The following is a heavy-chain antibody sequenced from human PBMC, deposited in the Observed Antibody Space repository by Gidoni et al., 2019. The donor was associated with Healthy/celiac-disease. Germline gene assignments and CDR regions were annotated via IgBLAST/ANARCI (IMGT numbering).Heavy chain of an antibody. CDR2: ISYSGST. Sequence: QVQLQESGPGLVKPSETLSLTCTVSGGSISSYYWIWIRQPPGKGLEWIGYISYSGSTNYNPSLKSRVTISVDTSKNQFSRKLSSVTAADTAVYYCARDQGDYVWGSYRTPAANFDYWGQGTLVTVSS. V-gene: IGHV4-59*01. CDR3: ARDQGDYVWGSYRTPAANFDY. CDR1: GGSISSYY. D-gene: IGHD3-16*02. J-gene: IGHJ4*02.